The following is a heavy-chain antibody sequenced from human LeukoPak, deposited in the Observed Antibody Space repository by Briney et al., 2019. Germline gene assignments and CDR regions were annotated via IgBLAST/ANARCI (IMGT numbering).Heavy chain of an antibody. CDR2: IRSKANSYAT. CDR3: TRLGGGYGELDN. J-gene: IGHJ4*02. CDR1: GFTFSGSA. Sequence: GGSLRLSCAASGFTFSGSAMHWVRQASGKGLEWVGHIRSKANSYATAYAASVRGRFTISRDDSKNTAYLQMSSLKTEDTAVYHCTRLGGGYGELDNWGQGTLVTVSS. D-gene: IGHD5-12*01. V-gene: IGHV3-73*01.